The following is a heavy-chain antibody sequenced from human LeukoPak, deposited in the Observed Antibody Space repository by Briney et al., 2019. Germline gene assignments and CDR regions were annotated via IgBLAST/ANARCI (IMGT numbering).Heavy chain of an antibody. CDR2: ISYDGGNK. D-gene: IGHD6-6*01. CDR3: AKEGGQLVGSWFDP. Sequence: GGSLRLSCAASGFTFSSYGMHWVRQAPGKGLEWVAVISYDGGNKYYADSVKGRFTISRDNSKNTLYLQMNSLRAEDTAVYYCAKEGGQLVGSWFDPWGQGTLVTVSS. J-gene: IGHJ5*02. CDR1: GFTFSSYG. V-gene: IGHV3-30*18.